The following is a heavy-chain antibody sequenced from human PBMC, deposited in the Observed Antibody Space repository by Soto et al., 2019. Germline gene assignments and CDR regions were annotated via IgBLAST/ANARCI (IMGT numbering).Heavy chain of an antibody. V-gene: IGHV1-69*01. CDR1: GGTFSSYA. CDR3: ARFATVTSRSYYFDY. J-gene: IGHJ4*02. CDR2: IIPIFGTA. Sequence: QVQLVQSGAEVKKPGSSVKVYCKASGGTFSSYAISWVRQAPGQGLEWMGGIIPIFGTANYAQKFQVRVTITADESTSTAYMELSSLRSEDTAVYYCARFATVTSRSYYFDYWGQGTLVTVSS. D-gene: IGHD3-10*01.